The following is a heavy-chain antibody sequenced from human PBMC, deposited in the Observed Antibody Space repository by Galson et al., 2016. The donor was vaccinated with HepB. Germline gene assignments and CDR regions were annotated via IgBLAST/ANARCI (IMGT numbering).Heavy chain of an antibody. J-gene: IGHJ4*02. CDR2: ISYHGNDK. D-gene: IGHD5-18*01. CDR3: ARGPGIQRWLFFDY. CDR1: GFDFGGHA. Sequence: SLRLSCAASGFDFGGHAMHWVRQAPGRGLEWVSVISYHGNDKFYVDSVRGRFTVSRDNSRDILYLQMSSLRPEDTAVYYCARGPGIQRWLFFDYWGQGARVTVSS. V-gene: IGHV3-30*15.